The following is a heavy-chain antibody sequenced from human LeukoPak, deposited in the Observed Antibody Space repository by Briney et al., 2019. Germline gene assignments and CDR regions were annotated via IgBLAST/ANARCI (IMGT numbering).Heavy chain of an antibody. D-gene: IGHD5-24*01. CDR2: INYSGTT. Sequence: SETLSLTCTASGGSISSSGYYWGWIRQPPGKGLEWIASINYSGTTYYNPSLKSRVTIPEDRSKNQFSLKLSSVTAADTAVYYCARLRDGRWLLEYWGQGTLVTVSS. V-gene: IGHV4-39*01. CDR1: GGSISSSGYY. J-gene: IGHJ4*02. CDR3: ARLRDGRWLLEY.